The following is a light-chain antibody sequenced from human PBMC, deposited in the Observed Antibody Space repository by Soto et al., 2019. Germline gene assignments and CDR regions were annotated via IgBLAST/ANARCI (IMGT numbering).Light chain of an antibody. V-gene: IGKV3-11*01. CDR3: HQRQSWPRT. J-gene: IGKJ1*01. CDR2: QTS. Sequence: IVLTHSPATLSSFPVYRVQLSGRASQYINTRLAWYQHIPGQAPRLLIYQTSIRAAGIPARFSASGSGTDFTLTISDVQPEDVALYYCHQRQSWPRTFGQGTKVDIK. CDR1: QYINTR.